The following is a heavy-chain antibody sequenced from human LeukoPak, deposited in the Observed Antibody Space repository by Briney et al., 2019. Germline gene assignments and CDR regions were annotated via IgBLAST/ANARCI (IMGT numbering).Heavy chain of an antibody. CDR3: ARVTSGYDVFDI. D-gene: IGHD3-3*01. V-gene: IGHV4-39*01. J-gene: IGHJ3*02. CDR2: IYYSGST. Sequence: PSQTLSLTCTVSGGSISSGGYYWSWIRQPPGKGLEWIGSIYYSGSTYYNPSLKSRVTISVDTPKNQFSLKLSSVTAADTAVYYCARVTSGYDVFDIWGQGTMVTVSS. CDR1: GGSISSGGYY.